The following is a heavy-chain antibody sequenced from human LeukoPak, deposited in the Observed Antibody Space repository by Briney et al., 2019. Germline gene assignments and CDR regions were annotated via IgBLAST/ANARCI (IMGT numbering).Heavy chain of an antibody. CDR3: ATPEGGYSGYRFDS. CDR1: GFTFSSYG. Sequence: PGGSLRLSCAASGFTFSSYGMHWVRQAPGKGLEWVAFIRYDESNKYYADSVKGRFTISRDNAKSTLYLQMNSLTAEDTAVYYCATPEGGYSGYRFDSWGQGTLVTVSS. D-gene: IGHD5-12*01. V-gene: IGHV3-30*02. CDR2: IRYDESNK. J-gene: IGHJ4*02.